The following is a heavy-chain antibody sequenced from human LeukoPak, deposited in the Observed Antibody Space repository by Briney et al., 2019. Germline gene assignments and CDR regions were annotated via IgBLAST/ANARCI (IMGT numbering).Heavy chain of an antibody. J-gene: IGHJ5*02. CDR1: GGSISSGGYS. V-gene: IGHV4-30-2*01. D-gene: IGHD3-10*01. CDR2: IYHSGST. CDR3: ARDSFYGSGNWFDP. Sequence: SETLSLTCAVSGGSISSGGYSCSWIRQPPGKGLEWIGYIYHSGSTYYNPSLKSRVTISVDRSKNQYSLKLSSVTAADTGVYYCARDSFYGSGNWFDPWGQGTLVTVSS.